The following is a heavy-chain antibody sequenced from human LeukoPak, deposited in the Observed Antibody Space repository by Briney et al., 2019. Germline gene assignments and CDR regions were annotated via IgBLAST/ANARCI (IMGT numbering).Heavy chain of an antibody. J-gene: IGHJ4*02. CDR1: GVSISSSSAY. V-gene: IGHV4-39*01. CDR2: IYYSKNT. D-gene: IGHD5-18*01. CDR3: ASPRGFSYGYFDY. Sequence: SETLSLTCTVSGVSISSSSAYWGWIRQPPGKGLEWIGSIYYSKNTYYNPSLKSRVTISADTSKNQFSLTLGSVSATDTAVYYCASPRGFSYGYFDYWGQGTLVTVSS.